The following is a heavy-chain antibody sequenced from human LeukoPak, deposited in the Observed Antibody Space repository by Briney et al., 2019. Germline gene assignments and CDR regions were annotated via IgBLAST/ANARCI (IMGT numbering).Heavy chain of an antibody. V-gene: IGHV4-39*01. CDR1: GGSISSYY. Sequence: PSETLSLTCTVSGGSISSYYWGWIRQPPGKGLEWIGSIYYSGSTYYNPSLKSRVTISVDTSKNQFSLKLSSVTAADTAVYYCARHPKYSCSSEPLDYWGQGTLVTVSS. CDR3: ARHPKYSCSSEPLDY. CDR2: IYYSGST. D-gene: IGHD6-6*01. J-gene: IGHJ4*02.